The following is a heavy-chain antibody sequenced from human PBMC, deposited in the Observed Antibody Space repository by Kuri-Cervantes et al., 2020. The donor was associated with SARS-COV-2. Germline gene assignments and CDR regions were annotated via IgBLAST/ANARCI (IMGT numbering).Heavy chain of an antibody. D-gene: IGHD5-18*01. CDR2: IIPIFGTA. Sequence: SVKVSCKASGGTFSSYAISWVRQAPGQGLEWMGGIIPIFGTANYAQKFQGRVTITADESTSTAYMELSSLRSEDTAVYYCARDSRGYSYGYGHLFDYWGQGTLVTVSS. CDR1: GGTFSSYA. J-gene: IGHJ4*02. V-gene: IGHV1-69*13. CDR3: ARDSRGYSYGYGHLFDY.